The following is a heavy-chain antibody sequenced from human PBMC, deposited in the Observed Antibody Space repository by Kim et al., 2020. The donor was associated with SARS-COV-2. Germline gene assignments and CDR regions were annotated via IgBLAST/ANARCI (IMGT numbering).Heavy chain of an antibody. Sequence: GGSLRLSCAASGFTFNDFAVNWVRQAPGKGLEWIACVSADGSATYYADSVKGRFRISRDNSENTVSLQMNSLRSEDTAVYYCARGGILGATPQYHFDS. CDR1: GFTFNDFA. J-gene: IGHJ4*01. D-gene: IGHD3-3*02. V-gene: IGHV3-23*01. CDR3: ARGGILGATPQYHFDS. CDR2: VSADGSAT.